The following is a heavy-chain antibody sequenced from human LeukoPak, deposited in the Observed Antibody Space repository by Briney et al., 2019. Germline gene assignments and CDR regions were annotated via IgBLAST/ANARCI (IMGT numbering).Heavy chain of an antibody. CDR3: ARDRIQIWSYVGTFDY. D-gene: IGHD5-18*01. CDR2: VSYDGTKI. J-gene: IGHJ4*02. V-gene: IGHV3-30-3*01. Sequence: GGSVTLSCAASGFTFRYYSMHWVRLAPGPGMEWLGVVSYDGTKISYGGYVKGRFTMSRDISKNTLSLQMNSLRPEDTAVYYCARDRIQIWSYVGTFDYWGQGTLVTVSS. CDR1: GFTFRYYS.